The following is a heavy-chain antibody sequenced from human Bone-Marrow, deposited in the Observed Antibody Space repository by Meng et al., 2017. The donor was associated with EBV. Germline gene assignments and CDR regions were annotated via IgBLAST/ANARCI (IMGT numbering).Heavy chain of an antibody. CDR1: GFTFRDYG. D-gene: IGHD3-22*01. CDR2: IWYDETTK. V-gene: IGHV3-33*01. J-gene: IGHJ4*02. CDR3: RSYNYDSSGEFYGSY. Sequence: VQGAECGEGWVQPGRALRLSCAQSGFTFRDYGVHWVRQAPGKGLEWVAVIWYDETTKYYAGSVKGRFTVSRDNSKNTAYLQMNSLRAEDTAVYYCRSYNYDSSGEFYGSYWGRGTLVTVSS.